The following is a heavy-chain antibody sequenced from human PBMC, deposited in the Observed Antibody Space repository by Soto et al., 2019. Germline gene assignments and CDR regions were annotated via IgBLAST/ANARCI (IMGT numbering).Heavy chain of an antibody. D-gene: IGHD5-18*01. CDR3: ARSGGYSYGHYYYYYGMDV. Sequence: PGESLKISCKGSGYSFTSYWISWVRQMPGKGLEWMGRIDPSDSYTNYSPSFQGHVTISADKSISTAYLQWSSPKASDTAMYYCARSGGYSYGHYYYYYGMDVWGQGTTVTVSS. CDR1: GYSFTSYW. CDR2: IDPSDSYT. J-gene: IGHJ6*02. V-gene: IGHV5-10-1*01.